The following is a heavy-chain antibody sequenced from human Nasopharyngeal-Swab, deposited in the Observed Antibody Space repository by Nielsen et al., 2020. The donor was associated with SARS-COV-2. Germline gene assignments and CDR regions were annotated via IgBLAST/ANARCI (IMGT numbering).Heavy chain of an antibody. V-gene: IGHV3-30-3*01. D-gene: IGHD1-26*01. CDR1: GFTFSGYA. CDR2: IGHDGNNK. J-gene: IGHJ4*02. CDR3: ASSPPGSYEAYFNY. Sequence: GESLKISCAASGFTFSGYAMHWVRQVPGKGLEWVAVIGHDGNNKFYTDSVKGRFTNSRDNSKNALYLQMNNLTPDDTAVYYCASSPPGSYEAYFNYWGQGTLVTVSS.